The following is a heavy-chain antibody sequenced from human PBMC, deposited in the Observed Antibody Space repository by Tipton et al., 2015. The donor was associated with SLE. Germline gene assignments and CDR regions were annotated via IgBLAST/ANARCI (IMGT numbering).Heavy chain of an antibody. Sequence: TLSLTCTVSGASISSSSNFWGWIRQPPGQGLEWIGSIHSSGSTHYNPSLKSRVTISVETSKSHFSLKLSSVTAADTAVYYCARVALRVWFNRFDSWGQGTLVTVSS. CDR1: GASISSSSNF. D-gene: IGHD3-16*01. CDR3: ARVALRVWFNRFDS. CDR2: IHSSGST. J-gene: IGHJ5*01. V-gene: IGHV4-39*02.